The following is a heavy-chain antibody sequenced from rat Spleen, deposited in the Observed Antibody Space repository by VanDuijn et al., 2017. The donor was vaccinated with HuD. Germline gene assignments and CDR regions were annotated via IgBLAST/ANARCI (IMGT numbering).Heavy chain of an antibody. Sequence: EVKLVESGGGLVQPGRSVKLSCAASGFNFKDYWMGWVRQAPGKGLEWIGEINKDSSTIKYTPSLKDKFTISRDNAQNTLYLQMSKLGSEDTAIYYCAREGATTVWYFDFWGPGTMVTVSS. J-gene: IGHJ1*01. CDR3: AREGATTVWYFDF. CDR2: INKDSSTI. V-gene: IGHV4-2*01. CDR1: GFNFKDYW. D-gene: IGHD1-11*01.